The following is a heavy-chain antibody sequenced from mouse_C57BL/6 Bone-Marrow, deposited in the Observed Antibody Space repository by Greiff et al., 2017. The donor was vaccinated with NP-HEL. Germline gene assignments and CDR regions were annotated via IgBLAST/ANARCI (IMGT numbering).Heavy chain of an antibody. J-gene: IGHJ3*01. CDR3: ARPCYDYDEWFAY. CDR2: ISDGGSYT. Sequence: EVKLVESGGGLVKPGGSLKLSCAASGFTFSSYAMSWVRQTPEKRLEWVATISDGGSYTYYPDNVKGRFTISRDNAKNNLYLQMSHLKSEDTAMYYCARPCYDYDEWFAYWGQGTLVTVSA. CDR1: GFTFSSYA. V-gene: IGHV5-4*03. D-gene: IGHD2-4*01.